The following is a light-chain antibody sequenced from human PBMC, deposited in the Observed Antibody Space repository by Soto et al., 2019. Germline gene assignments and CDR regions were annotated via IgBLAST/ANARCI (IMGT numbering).Light chain of an antibody. CDR1: SSDVGAYNY. Sequence: SVLTQPPSASGSPGQSVTISCTGTSSDVGAYNYVSWYQQHPGKAPKLVIYEVTKRPSGVPDRFSGSKSGNTASLTVSGLQAEDEADYYCSSYAGSNNFEVFGTGTKVTVL. CDR2: EVT. CDR3: SSYAGSNNFEV. V-gene: IGLV2-8*01. J-gene: IGLJ1*01.